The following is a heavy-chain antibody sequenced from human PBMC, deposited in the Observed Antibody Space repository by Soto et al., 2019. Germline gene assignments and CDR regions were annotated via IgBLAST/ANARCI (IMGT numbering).Heavy chain of an antibody. J-gene: IGHJ3*02. CDR2: ISGSGGST. CDR1: GFTFSSYA. V-gene: IGHV3-23*01. D-gene: IGHD5-12*01. Sequence: GGSLRLSCAASGFTFSSYAMSWVRQAPGKGLEWVSAISGSGGSTYYADSVKGRFTISRDNSKNTLYLQMNSLRAEDTAVYYCAKDLIVAILLSPWDAFDIWGQGTMVTVS. CDR3: AKDLIVAILLSPWDAFDI.